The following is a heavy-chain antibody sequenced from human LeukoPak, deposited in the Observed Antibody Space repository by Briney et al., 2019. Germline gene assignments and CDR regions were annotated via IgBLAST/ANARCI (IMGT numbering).Heavy chain of an antibody. Sequence: GGSLRLSCAASGITLTTYWISWVRQAPGKGLEWVANIKQDGSVKYYVDSVKGRFTISRDDAKDSLYLQMSSLRADDTAVYYCARDLSYSRDDAFDLWGQGTMVTVSS. J-gene: IGHJ3*01. CDR3: ARDLSYSRDDAFDL. CDR1: GITLTTYW. V-gene: IGHV3-7*01. CDR2: IKQDGSVK. D-gene: IGHD3-22*01.